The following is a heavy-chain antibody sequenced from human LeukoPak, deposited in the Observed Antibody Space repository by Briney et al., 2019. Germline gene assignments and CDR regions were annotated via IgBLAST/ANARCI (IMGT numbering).Heavy chain of an antibody. J-gene: IGHJ4*02. CDR2: ISYDGSNK. D-gene: IGHD5-12*01. CDR1: GFTFSSYA. Sequence: GGSLRLSCAASGFTFSSYAMHWVRQAPGKGLEWVAVISYDGSNKYYADSVKGRFTISRDNAKNSLYLQMNSLRAEDTAMYYCARGRYSGTTYYFDYWGQGTLVTVSS. CDR3: ARGRYSGTTYYFDY. V-gene: IGHV3-30*04.